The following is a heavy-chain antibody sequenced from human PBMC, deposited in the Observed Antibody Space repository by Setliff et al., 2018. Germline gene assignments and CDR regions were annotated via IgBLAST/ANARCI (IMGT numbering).Heavy chain of an antibody. Sequence: ASVKVSCKASGYTFTSYGISWVRQAPGQGLEWMGYINTRTGNPMYAQGFTGRFVFSLDPSVSTAYLQISSLKAEDTALYYCARGVYEYSYGYRGHYYYGGSIFYFDDWGPGILVTVSS. D-gene: IGHD3-16*01. CDR2: INTRTGNP. J-gene: IGHJ4*02. CDR3: ARGVYEYSYGYRGHYYYGGSIFYFDD. CDR1: GYTFTSYG. V-gene: IGHV7-4-1*02.